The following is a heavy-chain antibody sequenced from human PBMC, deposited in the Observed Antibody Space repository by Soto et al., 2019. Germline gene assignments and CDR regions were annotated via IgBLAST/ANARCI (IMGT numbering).Heavy chain of an antibody. CDR3: ARDGYSGRSDGFDI. V-gene: IGHV3-30-3*01. CDR1: GFTFSAYT. D-gene: IGHD1-26*01. J-gene: IGHJ3*02. Sequence: QVQLVESGGGVVQPGRSLRLSCAASGFTFSAYTMHWVRQPPGKGLEWVAVISYDGNNERNTDPVKGRFTVSRDNSKSTLYLQMNSLKSEDTAVYYCARDGYSGRSDGFDIWGQGTMVTVSS. CDR2: ISYDGNNE.